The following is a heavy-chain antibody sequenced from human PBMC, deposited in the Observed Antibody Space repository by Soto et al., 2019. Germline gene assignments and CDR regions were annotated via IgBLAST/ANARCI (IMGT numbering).Heavy chain of an antibody. CDR2: IYWDDDK. CDR1: GFSLITSGLG. V-gene: IGHV2-5*02. CDR3: AHGDSSGWFEFQNWFDP. J-gene: IGHJ5*02. D-gene: IGHD6-19*01. Sequence: SGPTLVNPTQTLTLTFTFSGFSLITSGLGVGWIRQPPGKALEWLALIYWDDDKRYSPSLKSRLTITKDTSKNQVVLTMTNMDPVDTATYYCAHGDSSGWFEFQNWFDPWGQGTLVTVSS.